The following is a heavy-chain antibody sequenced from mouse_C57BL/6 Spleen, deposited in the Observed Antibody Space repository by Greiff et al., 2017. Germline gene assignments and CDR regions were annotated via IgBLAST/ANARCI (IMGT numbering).Heavy chain of an antibody. CDR3: ARGRYDYDWYFDV. CDR1: GYTFTSYG. Sequence: QVQLQQSGAELARPGASVKLSCKASGYTFTSYGISWVKQRTGQGLEWIGEIYPRSGNTYYNEKFKGKATLTADKSSSTAYIELRSLTSEDSAVYFCARGRYDYDWYFDVWGTGTTVTVSS. CDR2: IYPRSGNT. V-gene: IGHV1-81*01. J-gene: IGHJ1*03. D-gene: IGHD2-4*01.